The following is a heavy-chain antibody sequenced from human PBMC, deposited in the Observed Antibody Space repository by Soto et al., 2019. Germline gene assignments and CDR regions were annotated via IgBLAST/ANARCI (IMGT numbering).Heavy chain of an antibody. D-gene: IGHD5-12*01. CDR3: ARDMGLSGYSPEFDY. J-gene: IGHJ4*02. Sequence: EVQFVESGGDLVQPGGSLRLSCAASGFAFSQYWINWVRQSPGKGLEWVAIMNQDGSKRYYGASVMGRFTISRDNGKNSLYLQMNSLRDDDTAVYFCARDMGLSGYSPEFDYWGLGTRVTVTS. V-gene: IGHV3-7*01. CDR1: GFAFSQYW. CDR2: MNQDGSKR.